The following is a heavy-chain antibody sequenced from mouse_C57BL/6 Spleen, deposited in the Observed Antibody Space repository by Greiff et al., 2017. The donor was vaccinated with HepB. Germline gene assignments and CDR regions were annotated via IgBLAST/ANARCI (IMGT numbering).Heavy chain of an antibody. V-gene: IGHV1-59*01. CDR2: IDPSDSYT. J-gene: IGHJ2*01. Sequence: QVHVKQPGAELVRPGTSVKLSCKASGYTFTSYWMHWVKQRPGQGLEWIGVIDPSDSYTNYNQKFKGKATLTVDTSSSTAYMQLSSLTSEDSAVYYCARRLRGTYYFDYWGQGTTLTVSS. CDR1: GYTFTSYW. CDR3: ARRLRGTYYFDY. D-gene: IGHD3-2*02.